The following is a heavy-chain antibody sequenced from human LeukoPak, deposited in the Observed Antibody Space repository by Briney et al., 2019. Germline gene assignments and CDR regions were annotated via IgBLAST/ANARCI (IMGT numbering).Heavy chain of an antibody. V-gene: IGHV1-69*05. J-gene: IGHJ3*02. CDR1: GGTFSNYA. Sequence: ASVKVSCKASGGTFSNYAISWVRQAPGQGLEWMGGIISLYGTAKYTQKFQDRVSITTDESTSTAYMELSSLRSEDTAVYDCARGWSYDSSGWLAFDIWGQGTMVTVS. D-gene: IGHD3-22*01. CDR2: IISLYGTA. CDR3: ARGWSYDSSGWLAFDI.